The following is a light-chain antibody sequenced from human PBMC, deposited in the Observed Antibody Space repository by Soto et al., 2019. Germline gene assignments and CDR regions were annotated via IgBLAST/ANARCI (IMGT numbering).Light chain of an antibody. V-gene: IGKV1-39*01. Sequence: DIQMTQSPSSLSASVGDRVTITCRASQSISTYLNWYQQKVGKAPKLLIYAASSLQRGVPSRFSGSRSGTDFTLTISTLQPEDFATYYCQQSYSTPRTFGQGTKLEIK. J-gene: IGKJ2*02. CDR3: QQSYSTPRT. CDR1: QSISTY. CDR2: AAS.